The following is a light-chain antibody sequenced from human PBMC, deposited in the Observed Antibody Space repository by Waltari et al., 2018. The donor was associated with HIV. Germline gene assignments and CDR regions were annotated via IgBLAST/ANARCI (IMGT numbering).Light chain of an antibody. V-gene: IGLV1-47*01. CDR1: NFNIGTNF. CDR3: ASWDDSLTGHVN. Sequence: SVLTQPPSASGTPGQTITISCSGTNFNIGTNFVFWYQQVPGTAPKLLIQRSDQRPSGVPDRCSGSKSGTSATLAITGLRSEDEADYYCASWDDSLTGHVNFGGGTKLTVL. J-gene: IGLJ2*01. CDR2: RSD.